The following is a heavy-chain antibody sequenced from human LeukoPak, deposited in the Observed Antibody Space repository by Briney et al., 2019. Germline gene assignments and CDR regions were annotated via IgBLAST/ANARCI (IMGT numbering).Heavy chain of an antibody. V-gene: IGHV1-18*01. J-gene: IGHJ6*03. D-gene: IGHD2-2*01. CDR2: ISDYNGNT. CDR1: GYTFTSYG. CDR3: ARDSKSQLFHPMDV. Sequence: ASVKVSCKASGYTFTSYGISWVRQAPGQGLEWMGWISDYNGNTNYAQNLQGRVTVTTDTSTSTAYMELRSLRSDDTAVYYCARDSKSQLFHPMDVWGKGTTVTVSS.